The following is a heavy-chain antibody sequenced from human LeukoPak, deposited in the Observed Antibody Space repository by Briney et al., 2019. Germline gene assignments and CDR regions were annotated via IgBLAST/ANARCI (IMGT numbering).Heavy chain of an antibody. CDR1: GGSVSSGSYY. Sequence: KPSETLSLTCTVSGGSVSSGSYYWRWIRQPPGKGLEWIGYICYSGSTNYNPSLKSRVTISVDTSKNQFSLKLSSVTAADTAVYYCARVSGVYGDTYYFDYWGQGTLVTVSS. V-gene: IGHV4-61*01. CDR3: ARVSGVYGDTYYFDY. D-gene: IGHD4-17*01. J-gene: IGHJ4*02. CDR2: ICYSGST.